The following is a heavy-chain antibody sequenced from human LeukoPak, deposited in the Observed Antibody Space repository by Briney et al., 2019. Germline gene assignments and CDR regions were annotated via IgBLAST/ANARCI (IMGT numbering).Heavy chain of an antibody. CDR2: IYYSWST. D-gene: IGHD6-6*01. CDR3: ARGGIAARRPTIYYYYYYMDV. V-gene: IGHV4-59*01. Sequence: SETLSLTCTVSGGSLSSYYWSWIRQPPGKGLEWIGYIYYSWSTNYNPSLKSRVTISVDTPKNQFSLKLSSVTAADTAVYYCARGGIAARRPTIYYYYYYMDVWGKGTTVTVSS. J-gene: IGHJ6*03. CDR1: GGSLSSYY.